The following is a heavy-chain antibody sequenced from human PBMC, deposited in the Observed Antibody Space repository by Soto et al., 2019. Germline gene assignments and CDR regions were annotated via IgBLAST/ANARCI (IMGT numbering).Heavy chain of an antibody. D-gene: IGHD1-7*01. CDR1: GYTFTSYG. Sequence: ASVKVSCKASGYTFTSYGISWVRQAPGQGLEWMGWISAYNGNTNYAQKLQGRVTMTTDTSTSTAYMELRSLRSDDTAVYYCARDRGITGTIWYYYYYYMDVWGKGTTDTCSS. CDR2: ISAYNGNT. V-gene: IGHV1-18*01. J-gene: IGHJ6*03. CDR3: ARDRGITGTIWYYYYYYMDV.